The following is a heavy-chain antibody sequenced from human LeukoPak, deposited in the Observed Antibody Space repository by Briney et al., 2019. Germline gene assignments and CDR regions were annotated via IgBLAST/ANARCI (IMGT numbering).Heavy chain of an antibody. V-gene: IGHV3-23*01. D-gene: IGHD6-19*01. J-gene: IGHJ4*02. Sequence: GGSLRLSCAASGFTVSSNYMSWVRQAPGKGLEWVSAISGSGGSTYYADSVKGRFTISRDNSKNTLYLQMNSLRAEDTAVYYCGRGIDYSSGPDYWGQGTLVTVSS. CDR2: ISGSGGST. CDR3: GRGIDYSSGPDY. CDR1: GFTVSSNY.